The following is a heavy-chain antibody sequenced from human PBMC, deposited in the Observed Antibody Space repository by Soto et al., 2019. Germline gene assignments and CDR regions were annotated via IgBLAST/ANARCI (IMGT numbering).Heavy chain of an antibody. CDR2: ISSSSSYI. D-gene: IGHD3-10*01. V-gene: IGHV3-21*01. CDR3: AIDLTLLWFGETHETGFDY. J-gene: IGHJ4*02. Sequence: EVQLVESGGGLVKPGGSLRLSCAASGFTFSSYSMNWVRQAPGKGLEWVSSISSSSSYIYYADSVKGRFTISRDNAKNSLYLQMNSLRAEDTAVYYCAIDLTLLWFGETHETGFDYWGQGTLVTVSS. CDR1: GFTFSSYS.